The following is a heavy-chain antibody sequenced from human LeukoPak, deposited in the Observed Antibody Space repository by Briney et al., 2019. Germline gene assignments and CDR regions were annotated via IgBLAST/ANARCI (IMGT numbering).Heavy chain of an antibody. D-gene: IGHD5-18*01. V-gene: IGHV3-13*01. CDR3: ARASGYSFGYTFDY. CDR2: IGTAGDT. CDR1: GFTFSSYD. J-gene: IGHJ4*02. Sequence: PGGSLRLSCAASGFTFSSYDMHWVRKTTGKGLEWVSAIGTAGDTYYLGSVKGRFTISRENAKNSLYLQMDSLTAGDTAMYYCARASGYSFGYTFDYWGQGTLVTVSS.